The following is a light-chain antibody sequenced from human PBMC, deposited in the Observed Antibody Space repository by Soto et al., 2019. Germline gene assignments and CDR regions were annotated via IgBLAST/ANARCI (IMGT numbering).Light chain of an antibody. V-gene: IGLV2-23*02. CDR3: CSYGVWA. CDR1: SSDVGSYNL. CDR2: EVS. J-gene: IGLJ3*02. Sequence: QSALTQPASVSGSPGQSITISCTGTSSDVGSYNLVSWYQQHPGKAPKLMIYEVSKRPSGVSNRFSGSKSGNTASLTISGLQAEDEADYYCCSYGVWAFGGGTQLTVL.